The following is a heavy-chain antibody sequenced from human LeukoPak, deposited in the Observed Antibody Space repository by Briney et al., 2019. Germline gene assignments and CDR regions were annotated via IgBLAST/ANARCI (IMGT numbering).Heavy chain of an antibody. CDR1: GYTFTGYY. Sequence: ASVKVSCKASGYTFTGYYMHWVRQAPGQGLEWMGWINPNSGGTNYAQKFQGWVTMTRDTSISTAYMELSRLRSDDTAVYYCARTRYCSSTSCYNDKLFDYWGQGTLVTVSS. CDR2: INPNSGGT. D-gene: IGHD2-2*02. V-gene: IGHV1-2*04. J-gene: IGHJ4*02. CDR3: ARTRYCSSTSCYNDKLFDY.